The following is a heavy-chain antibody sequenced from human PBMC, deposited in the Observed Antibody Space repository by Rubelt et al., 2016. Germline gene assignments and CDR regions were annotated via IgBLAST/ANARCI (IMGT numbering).Heavy chain of an antibody. CDR3: ARHFLSYSSSWFDY. D-gene: IGHD6-13*01. CDR2: IYYSGST. V-gene: IGHV4-34*11. Sequence: QVQLQQWGAGLLKPSETLSLTCAVYGGSFSGYYWSWIRQPPGKGLEWIGYIYYSGSTNYNPSLKSRVTISVDTSKNQFSLKLSSVTAADTAVYYRARHFLSYSSSWFDYWGQGTLVTVSS. CDR1: GGSFSGYY. J-gene: IGHJ4*02.